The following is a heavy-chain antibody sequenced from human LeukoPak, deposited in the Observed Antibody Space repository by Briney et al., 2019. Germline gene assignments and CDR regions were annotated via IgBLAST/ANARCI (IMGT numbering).Heavy chain of an antibody. Sequence: GGSLRLSCAASGFTVSSNYMSWVRQAPGKGLEWVSVIYSGGSTYYADSVKGRFTISRDNSKNTLYLQMNSLKTEDTAVYYCTRGGFIAVAGHDAFDIWGQGTMVTVSS. J-gene: IGHJ3*02. D-gene: IGHD6-19*01. V-gene: IGHV3-53*01. CDR2: IYSGGST. CDR1: GFTVSSNY. CDR3: TRGGFIAVAGHDAFDI.